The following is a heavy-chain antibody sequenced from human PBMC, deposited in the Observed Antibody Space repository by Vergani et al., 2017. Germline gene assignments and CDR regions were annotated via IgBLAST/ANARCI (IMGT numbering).Heavy chain of an antibody. Sequence: EVQLLESGGDLVQPGGSLRLSCAASGFTFIMHAMSWVRQAPGKGLEWVSTLSASDRRTHYADSVKGRFTISRDNSKYTLYLQMNSLRVEDTAVYYCARGYGRYDWFDYWGQRTLVTVSS. J-gene: IGHJ4*01. V-gene: IGHV3-23*01. D-gene: IGHD1-20*01. CDR2: LSASDRRT. CDR3: ARGYGRYDWFDY. CDR1: GFTFIMHA.